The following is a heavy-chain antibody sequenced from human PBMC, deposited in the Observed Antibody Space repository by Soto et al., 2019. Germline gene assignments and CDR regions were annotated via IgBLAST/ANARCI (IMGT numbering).Heavy chain of an antibody. CDR3: SRFFLGPDSGDSEYYFDH. CDR1: GYTFTGHY. D-gene: IGHD4-17*01. Sequence: ASVKVSCKASGYTFTGHYIHWVRQAPGQGLEWMGWINPNSDAINYAQKFQGRVTMTGDTSISTAYMELSRLRSDDTAVYYCSRFFLGPDSGDSEYYFDHWGQGALVTVSS. V-gene: IGHV1-2*02. CDR2: INPNSDAI. J-gene: IGHJ4*02.